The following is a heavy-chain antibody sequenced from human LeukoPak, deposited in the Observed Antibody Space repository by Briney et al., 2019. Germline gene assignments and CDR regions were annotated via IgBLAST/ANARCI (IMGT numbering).Heavy chain of an antibody. CDR1: GFTFGDYV. D-gene: IGHD6-19*01. V-gene: IGHV3-49*04. J-gene: IGHJ3*02. CDR3: TRDRGYSSGWYTDAFDI. CDR2: IRSKAYGGTT. Sequence: GRSLRLSCTASGFTFGDYVMSWVRQAPGKGLEWVGFIRSKAYGGTTEYAASVKGRFTISRDDSKSIAYLQMNSLKTEDTAVYYCTRDRGYSSGWYTDAFDIWGQGTMVTVSS.